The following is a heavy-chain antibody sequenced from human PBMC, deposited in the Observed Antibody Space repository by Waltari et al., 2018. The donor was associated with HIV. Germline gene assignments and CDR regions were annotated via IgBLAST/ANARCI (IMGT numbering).Heavy chain of an antibody. D-gene: IGHD1-26*01. CDR2: INAGNGNT. V-gene: IGHV1-3*01. CDR3: ARDLGRELLGGLDAFDI. Sequence: QVQLVQSGAEVKKPGASVKVSCKASGYTFTSYAMHWVRQAPGQRLEWMGWINAGNGNTKYSQKFQGRVTITRDTSASTAYMELSSLRSEVTAVYYCARDLGRELLGGLDAFDIWGQGTMVTVSS. CDR1: GYTFTSYA. J-gene: IGHJ3*02.